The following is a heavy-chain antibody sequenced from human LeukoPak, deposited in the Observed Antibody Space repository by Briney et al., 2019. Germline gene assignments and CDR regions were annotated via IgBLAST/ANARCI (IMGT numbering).Heavy chain of an antibody. CDR3: AREHRVREYD. CDR2: TCYRSKWYN. CDR1: GDSVSSNSAA. D-gene: IGHD3-10*01. Sequence: SQTLSLTCAISGDSVSSNSAAWSWIRQSPSRGLEWLGRTCYRSKWYNDYAVSVKGRITINADTSKNQFSLQLNSVTPDDTAVYFCAREHRVREYDWGQGTLVTVSS. V-gene: IGHV6-1*01. J-gene: IGHJ4*02.